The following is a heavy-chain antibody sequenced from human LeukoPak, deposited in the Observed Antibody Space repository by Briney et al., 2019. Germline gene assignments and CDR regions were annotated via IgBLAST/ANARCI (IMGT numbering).Heavy chain of an antibody. CDR3: TKYRSGNFDYYPDLDS. J-gene: IGHJ4*02. CDR2: IYSGGAT. Sequence: GGSLRLSCAASGFTVSGNYISWVRQAPGKGLEWVSVIYSGGATYYADSVRGRFTISRDNSKNTLYLQMNSLRTEDTAIYYCTKYRSGNFDYYPDLDSWGQGILVTVSS. CDR1: GFTVSGNY. D-gene: IGHD3-9*01. V-gene: IGHV3-53*05.